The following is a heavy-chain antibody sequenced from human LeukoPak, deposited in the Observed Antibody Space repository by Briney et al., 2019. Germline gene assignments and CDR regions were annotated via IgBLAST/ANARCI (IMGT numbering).Heavy chain of an antibody. CDR1: GGSISSSSYY. V-gene: IGHV4-39*01. J-gene: IGHJ4*02. Sequence: SETLSLTCTVSGGSISSSSYYWGWIRQPPGKGLEWIGSIYYSGSTYYNPSLKSRVTISVDTSKNQFSLKLSSVTAADTAVYYCASLIAAAGIGEFDYWGQGTLVTVSS. CDR2: IYYSGST. CDR3: ASLIAAAGIGEFDY. D-gene: IGHD6-13*01.